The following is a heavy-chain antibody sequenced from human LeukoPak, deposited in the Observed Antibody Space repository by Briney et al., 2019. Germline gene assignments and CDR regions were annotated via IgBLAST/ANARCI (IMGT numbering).Heavy chain of an antibody. CDR1: GFTFSSYA. CDR3: AKKLDILTGYPIFDY. D-gene: IGHD3-9*01. J-gene: IGHJ4*02. CDR2: ISGSGGST. V-gene: IGHV3-23*01. Sequence: GGSLRLSCAASGFTFSSYAMSWVRQAPGKGLEWVSAISGSGGSTYYADSVKGRFTISRDNSKNTLYLQMNSLRAEDTAVYYCAKKLDILTGYPIFDYWGQGTLVTVSS.